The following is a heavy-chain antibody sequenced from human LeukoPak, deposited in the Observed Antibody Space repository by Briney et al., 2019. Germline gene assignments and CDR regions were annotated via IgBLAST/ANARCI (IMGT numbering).Heavy chain of an antibody. V-gene: IGHV1-18*01. CDR3: ARAPYEQWLSSFDY. CDR1: GYTCTSYC. D-gene: IGHD6-19*01. CDR2: ISAYNGNT. J-gene: IGHJ4*02. Sequence: GASVKVSCKASGYTCTSYCISWVRQAPGQGLEWMGWISAYNGNTNYAQKLQGRVTMTTDTSTSTAYMELRSLRSDDTAVYYCARAPYEQWLSSFDYWGQGTLVTVSS.